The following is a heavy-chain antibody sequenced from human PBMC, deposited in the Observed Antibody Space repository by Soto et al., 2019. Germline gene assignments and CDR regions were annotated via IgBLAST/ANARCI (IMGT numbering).Heavy chain of an antibody. Sequence: SETLSLTCTVSGDSISTFYWSWIRQPPGKGLEWIGYIHYSGSTNYNPSLKSQVIISVDTSKNQFSLKLSSVTAADTAVYFCARVRSNLFDYWGHGPLVTVSS. CDR1: GDSISTFY. V-gene: IGHV4-59*01. CDR3: ARVRSNLFDY. CDR2: IHYSGST. J-gene: IGHJ4*01. D-gene: IGHD3-3*01.